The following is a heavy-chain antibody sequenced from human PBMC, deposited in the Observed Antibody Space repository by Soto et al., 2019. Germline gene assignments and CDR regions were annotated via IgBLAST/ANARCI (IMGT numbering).Heavy chain of an antibody. CDR1: GFTFSSFE. CDR2: ISSSGSTK. CDR3: AREGPADGLDI. V-gene: IGHV3-48*03. J-gene: IGHJ3*02. Sequence: EGQLVESGGGLVQPGGSLRLSCAASGFTFSSFEMNWVRQAPGKGLECGSYISSSGSTKYYADSVKGRVTISGDNAKNSLFLQMNSLRAENTAVYYCAREGPADGLDIWGQGTMVTVSS.